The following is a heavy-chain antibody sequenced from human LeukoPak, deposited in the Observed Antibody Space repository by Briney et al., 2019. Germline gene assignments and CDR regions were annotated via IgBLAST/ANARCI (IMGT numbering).Heavy chain of an antibody. J-gene: IGHJ4*02. CDR1: GFTFSSYG. Sequence: GGSLRLSCAASGFTFSSYGMHWVRQAPGKGLEWVAVVWYDGDNKFYADSVKGRLTISRDNSKNTLYLQMNSLRAEDTAIYYCARDEGVAAYYFDYWGQGTLVTVSS. V-gene: IGHV3-33*01. CDR2: VWYDGDNK. CDR3: ARDEGVAAYYFDY. D-gene: IGHD6-25*01.